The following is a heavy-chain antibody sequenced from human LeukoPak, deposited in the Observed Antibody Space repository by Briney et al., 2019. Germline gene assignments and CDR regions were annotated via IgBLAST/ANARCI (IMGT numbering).Heavy chain of an antibody. CDR3: ARDGYYDSSGYYYGDWFDP. V-gene: IGHV1-2*02. CDR2: INPNSGGT. J-gene: IGHJ5*02. CDR1: GYTFTGYY. D-gene: IGHD3-22*01. Sequence: ASVKVSCKASGYTFTGYYMHWVRQAPGQGLEWMGLINPNSGGTNYAQKFQGRVTMTRDTSISTAYMELSRLRSDDTAVYYCARDGYYDSSGYYYGDWFDPWGQGTLVTVSS.